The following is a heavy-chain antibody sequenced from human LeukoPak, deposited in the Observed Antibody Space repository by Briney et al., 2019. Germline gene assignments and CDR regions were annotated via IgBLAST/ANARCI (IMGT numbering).Heavy chain of an antibody. CDR1: GYKFNVYD. J-gene: IGHJ3*01. Sequence: GASVKVSCKTSGYKFNVYDILWVRQAPGHGLDYVGWISTYTGRANYAQKFQGRVSTITDTSMSTAYLELTNLTSSDTGLYYCARADGTTSGTNAFDVWGLGTMVTVAS. CDR2: ISTYTGRA. V-gene: IGHV1-18*01. D-gene: IGHD1-26*01. CDR3: ARADGTTSGTNAFDV.